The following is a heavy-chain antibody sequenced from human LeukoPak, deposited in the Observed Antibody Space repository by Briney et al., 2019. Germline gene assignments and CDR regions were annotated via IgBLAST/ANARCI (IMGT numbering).Heavy chain of an antibody. CDR3: ARWDYYDSRTFDI. CDR1: GYTFTSYG. Sequence: ASVKVSCKASGYTFTSYGISWVRQAPGQGLEWMGWISAYNGNTNYAQKFQGRVTMTTETSTSTAYMELRSLRSDDTAVYYCARWDYYDSRTFDIWGQGTMVTVS. V-gene: IGHV1-18*01. J-gene: IGHJ3*02. D-gene: IGHD3-22*01. CDR2: ISAYNGNT.